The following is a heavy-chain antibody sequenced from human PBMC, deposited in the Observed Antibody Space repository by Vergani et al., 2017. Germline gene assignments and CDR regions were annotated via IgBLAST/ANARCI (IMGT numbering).Heavy chain of an antibody. CDR1: GDSISSGTYY. Sequence: QVQLQESGPGLVKPSQPLSLTCTVSGDSISSGTYYYSWIRQPAGKGLEWIGHIYTRGRTNSNPSLKSRVTMSVDTSKNQFSLKLSSVTAADTAIYYCTKTTNVKVRYDSYIDVWGKGATVTVSS. J-gene: IGHJ6*03. CDR2: IYTRGRT. D-gene: IGHD1/OR15-1a*01. CDR3: TKTTNVKVRYDSYIDV. V-gene: IGHV4-61*02.